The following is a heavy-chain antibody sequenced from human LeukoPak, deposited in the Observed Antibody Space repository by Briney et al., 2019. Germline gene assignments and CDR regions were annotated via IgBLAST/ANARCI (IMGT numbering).Heavy chain of an antibody. V-gene: IGHV3-11*01. CDR3: ARVGAAGTVPPNY. D-gene: IGHD6-13*01. Sequence: PGGSLRLSCAASGFTFSDYYMSWISQAPGKGLEWVSYISSSGSTIYYADSVKGRFTISRDNAKNSLYLQMNSLRAEDTAVYYCARVGAAGTVPPNYWGQGTLVTVSS. CDR1: GFTFSDYY. J-gene: IGHJ4*02. CDR2: ISSSGSTI.